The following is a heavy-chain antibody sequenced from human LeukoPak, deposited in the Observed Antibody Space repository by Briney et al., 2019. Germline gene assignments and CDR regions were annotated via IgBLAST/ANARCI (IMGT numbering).Heavy chain of an antibody. CDR2: IYYSGST. Sequence: SETLSLTCTVSGGSLSSYYWSWIRQPPGKGLEWIGYIYYSGSTNYNPSLKSRVTISVDTSKNQFSLKLSSVTAADTAVYYCATRGSDFDYYYYMDVWGKGTTVTVSS. V-gene: IGHV4-59*01. J-gene: IGHJ6*03. CDR1: GGSLSSYY. D-gene: IGHD3-16*01. CDR3: ATRGSDFDYYYYMDV.